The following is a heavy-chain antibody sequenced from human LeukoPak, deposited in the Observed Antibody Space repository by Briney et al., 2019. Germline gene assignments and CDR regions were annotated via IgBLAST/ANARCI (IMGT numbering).Heavy chain of an antibody. CDR2: INQSGST. CDR3: ARARFGEPFDY. V-gene: IGHV4-34*01. D-gene: IGHD3-10*01. Sequence: SDTLSLTCAVYGGSFSGYSWSWIRQPPGKGLEWIGEINQSGSTNYNPSVRSRVTVSVDTSKNQFSLKLSSVTAADTAVYYCARARFGEPFDYWGQGTLVTVSS. CDR1: GGSFSGYS. J-gene: IGHJ4*02.